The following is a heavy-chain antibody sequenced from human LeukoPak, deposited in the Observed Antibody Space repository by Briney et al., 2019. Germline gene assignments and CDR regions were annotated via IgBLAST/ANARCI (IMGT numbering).Heavy chain of an antibody. J-gene: IGHJ3*02. CDR2: IYYSGST. V-gene: IGHV4-39*01. Sequence: TSETLSLTCTVSGGSISSSSYYWGWIRQPPGKGLEWIGSIYYSGSTYYNPSLKSRVTISVDTSKNQFSLKLSSVTAADTAVYYCARRMGGSYYYAFDIWGQGTMVTVSS. CDR1: GGSISSSSYY. CDR3: ARRMGGSYYYAFDI. D-gene: IGHD1-26*01.